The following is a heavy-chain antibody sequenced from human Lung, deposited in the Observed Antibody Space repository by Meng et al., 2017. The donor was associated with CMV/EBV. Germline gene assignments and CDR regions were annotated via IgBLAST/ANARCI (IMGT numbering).Heavy chain of an antibody. Sequence: ASVKVSCKASGYTFTGYYMHWVRQAPGQGLEWMGWINPNSGGTNYAQKFQGRVTMTRDTSISTAYMELSRLRSNDTAVYYCARGVGYCSSTSCQVWFDPWXQGTXVTVSS. CDR2: INPNSGGT. V-gene: IGHV1-2*02. J-gene: IGHJ5*02. CDR3: ARGVGYCSSTSCQVWFDP. D-gene: IGHD2-2*01. CDR1: GYTFTGYY.